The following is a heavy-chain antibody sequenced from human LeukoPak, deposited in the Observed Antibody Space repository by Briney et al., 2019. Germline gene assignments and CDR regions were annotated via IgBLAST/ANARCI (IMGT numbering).Heavy chain of an antibody. CDR1: GYSFTNYY. J-gene: IGHJ5*02. CDR2: INPNSGGT. CDR3: ARADRLHGGPYLIGP. D-gene: IGHD2-21*01. Sequence: ASVKVSCKTSGYSFTNYYMHWVRQAPGQGLEWMGWINPNSGGTSSAQKFQSRVTMIRDTSITTVYMEVSWLTSDDTAIYYCARADRLHGGPYLIGPWGQGTLVTVSS. V-gene: IGHV1-2*02.